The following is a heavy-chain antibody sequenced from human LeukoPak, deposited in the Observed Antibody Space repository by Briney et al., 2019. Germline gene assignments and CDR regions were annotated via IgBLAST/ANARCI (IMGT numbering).Heavy chain of an antibody. J-gene: IGHJ4*02. CDR3: ARLVYDTTGGYSYDY. CDR2: INCNSGDT. CDR1: GYTFTGYY. D-gene: IGHD3-22*01. Sequence: ASVTVSCKASGYTFTGYYIHWVRQAHGPGLGWMGCINCNSGDTHYAQRFQGRVTMTRDTSISTAYMELSRLTSDDTAVYYCARLVYDTTGGYSYDYWGQGTLVTVSS. V-gene: IGHV1-2*02.